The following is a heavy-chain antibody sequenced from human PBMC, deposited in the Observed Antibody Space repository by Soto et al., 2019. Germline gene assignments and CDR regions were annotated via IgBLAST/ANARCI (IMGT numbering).Heavy chain of an antibody. V-gene: IGHV3-30-3*01. J-gene: IGHJ6*02. CDR1: GFTFSSYA. CDR2: ISYDGSNK. CDR3: ARDVSDRSQGVSGWYSGGYYYGMDV. D-gene: IGHD6-19*01. Sequence: GGSLRLSCAASGFTFSSYAMHWVRQAPGKGLEWVAVISYDGSNKYYADSVKGRFTISRDNSKNTLYLQMNSLRAEDTAVYYCARDVSDRSQGVSGWYSGGYYYGMDVWGQGTTVTVSS.